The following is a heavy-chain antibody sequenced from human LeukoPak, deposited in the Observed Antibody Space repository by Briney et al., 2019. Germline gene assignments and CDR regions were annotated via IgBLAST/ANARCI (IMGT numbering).Heavy chain of an antibody. V-gene: IGHV4-39*01. CDR2: IYYSGST. J-gene: IGHJ4*02. Sequence: PSETLSLTCTVSGGSISSSSYYWGWIRQPPGKGLEWIGSIYYSGSTYYNPSLKSRVTISVDTSKNQFSLKLSSVTAADTAVYYCARHPRVVYAIIPEPHFDYWGQGTLVTVSS. CDR3: ARHPRVVYAIIPEPHFDY. CDR1: GGSISSSSYY. D-gene: IGHD2-8*02.